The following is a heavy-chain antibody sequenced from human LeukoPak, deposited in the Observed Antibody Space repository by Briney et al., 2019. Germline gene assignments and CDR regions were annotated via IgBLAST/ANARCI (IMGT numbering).Heavy chain of an antibody. V-gene: IGHV3-48*01. D-gene: IGHD2-8*01. J-gene: IGHJ3*02. CDR3: ASLGEWGAFDI. Sequence: GGSLRLYCAASGFTFSSYSMNWVRQAPGKGLEWVSYISSSSSTIYYADSVKGRFTISRDNAKNSLYLQMNSLRAEDTAVYYCASLGEWGAFDIWGQGTMVTVSS. CDR2: ISSSSSTI. CDR1: GFTFSSYS.